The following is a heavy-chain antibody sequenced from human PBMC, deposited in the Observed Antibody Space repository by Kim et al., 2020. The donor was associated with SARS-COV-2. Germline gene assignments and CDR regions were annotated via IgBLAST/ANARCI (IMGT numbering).Heavy chain of an antibody. V-gene: IGHV3-33*08. CDR3: ARDFSVVVISSCGY. D-gene: IGHD3-22*01. CDR2: IWYDGSNK. CDR1: GFTFSSYG. Sequence: GGSLRLSCAASGFTFSSYGMHWVRQAPGKGLEWVAVIWYDGSNKYYADSVKGRFTISRDNSKNTLYLQMNSLRAEDTAVYYCARDFSVVVISSCGYWGQGTLVTVSS. J-gene: IGHJ4*02.